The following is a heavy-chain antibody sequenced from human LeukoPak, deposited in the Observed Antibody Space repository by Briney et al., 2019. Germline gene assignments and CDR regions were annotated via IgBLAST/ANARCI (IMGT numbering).Heavy chain of an antibody. CDR3: ARASYDSSGYYEDEFDY. V-gene: IGHV1-2*02. CDR2: INPNSGGT. Sequence: ASVKVSCKASGYTFTGYYMHWVRQAPGRGLEWMGWINPNSGGTNYAQKFQGRVTMTRDTSISTAYMELSRLRSDDTAVYYCARASYDSSGYYEDEFDYWGQGTLVTVSS. D-gene: IGHD3-22*01. J-gene: IGHJ4*02. CDR1: GYTFTGYY.